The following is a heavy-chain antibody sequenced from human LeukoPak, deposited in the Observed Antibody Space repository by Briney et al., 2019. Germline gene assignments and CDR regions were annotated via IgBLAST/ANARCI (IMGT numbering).Heavy chain of an antibody. CDR3: ARGGDYGDFPSY. V-gene: IGHV1-8*01. CDR2: MNPNSDNT. D-gene: IGHD4-17*01. Sequence: ASVKVSCKASGYTFTSYDINWVRQATGQGLEWMGWMNPNSDNTGYAQKFQGRVTMTRNTSISTAYMELSSLRSEDTAVYYCARGGDYGDFPSYWGQGTLVTVSS. J-gene: IGHJ4*02. CDR1: GYTFTSYD.